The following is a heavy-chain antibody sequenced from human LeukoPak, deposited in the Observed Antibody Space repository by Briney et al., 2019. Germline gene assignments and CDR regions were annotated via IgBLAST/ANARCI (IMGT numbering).Heavy chain of an antibody. CDR3: ARDGDTAMVGDFFDC. J-gene: IGHJ4*02. CDR2: IYYSGST. CDR1: GGSISSSY. V-gene: IGHV4-59*01. D-gene: IGHD5-18*01. Sequence: PSETLSLTCTVSGGSISSSYWSWIRQPPGKGLEWIGYIYYSGSTKYNPSPKSRVTISVDTSKNQFSLKLSSVTAADTAVYYCARDGDTAMVGDFFDCWGQGTLVTVSS.